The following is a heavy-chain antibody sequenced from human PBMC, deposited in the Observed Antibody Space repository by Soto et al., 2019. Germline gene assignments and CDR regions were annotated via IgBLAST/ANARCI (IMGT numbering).Heavy chain of an antibody. CDR1: GGSISSGGYS. CDR3: ARVPDY. J-gene: IGHJ4*02. Sequence: TLSLTCAVSGGSISSGGYSWSWIRQPXXXXXXXIXXXYHXXSTXXXXXXXSXXXXXXXRYKNKFSMNLSSVTAADTAVYYCARVPDYWGQGTLVTVSS. V-gene: IGHV4-30-2*01. CDR2: XYHXXST.